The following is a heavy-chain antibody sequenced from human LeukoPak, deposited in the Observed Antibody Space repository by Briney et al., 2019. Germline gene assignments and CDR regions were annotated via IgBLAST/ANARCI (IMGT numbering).Heavy chain of an antibody. Sequence: SETLSLTCAVYGGSFSGYYWSWIRQPPGKGLEWIGEINHSGSTNYNPSLKSRVTISVDTSKNQFSLKLSSVTAADTAVYYCAMPSYYYDSSGYYPHPDYWGQGTLVTVSS. J-gene: IGHJ4*02. CDR1: GGSFSGYY. V-gene: IGHV4-34*01. D-gene: IGHD3-22*01. CDR3: AMPSYYYDSSGYYPHPDY. CDR2: INHSGST.